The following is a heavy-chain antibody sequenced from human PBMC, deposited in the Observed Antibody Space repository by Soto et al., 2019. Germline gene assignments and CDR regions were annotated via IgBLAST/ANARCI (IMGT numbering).Heavy chain of an antibody. Sequence: EVQLVESGGGLVQPGGSLRLSCAASGFTVSSNYMNWVRQAPGKGLEWVSLIYSGGSTYYADSVKGRFTISRHNSKNTLYLQMNSLRAEDTAVYYCARGQYQLLYGYYYYYMDVWGKGTTVTVSS. J-gene: IGHJ6*03. CDR3: ARGQYQLLYGYYYYYMDV. CDR1: GFTVSSNY. CDR2: IYSGGST. D-gene: IGHD2-2*02. V-gene: IGHV3-53*04.